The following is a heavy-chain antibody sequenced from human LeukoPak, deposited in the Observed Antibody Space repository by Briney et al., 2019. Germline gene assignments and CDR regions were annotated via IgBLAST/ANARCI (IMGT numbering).Heavy chain of an antibody. CDR2: INHSGST. Sequence: PSETLSLTCAVYGGSFSGYYWSWIRQPPGKGLEWIGEINHSGSTNYNPSLKSRVTISVDTSKNQFSLKLSSVTAADTAVYCCARVPARGSGWYFDYWGQGTLVTVSS. CDR3: ARVPARGSGWYFDY. J-gene: IGHJ4*02. D-gene: IGHD6-19*01. V-gene: IGHV4-34*01. CDR1: GGSFSGYY.